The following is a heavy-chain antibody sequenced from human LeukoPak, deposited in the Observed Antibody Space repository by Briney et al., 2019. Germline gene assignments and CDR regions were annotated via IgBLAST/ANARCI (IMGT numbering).Heavy chain of an antibody. CDR3: ARGSYGSGSYYGEGGQIY. J-gene: IGHJ4*02. CDR1: GFTFNGYN. V-gene: IGHV3-48*01. Sequence: SGGSLRLSCAASGFTFNGYNMNWVRQAPGKGLEWISYITSSSSSNSYADSVKGRFSISRDNAKNSLYLQMKNLRAEDTAVYYCARGSYGSGSYYGEGGQIYWGQGTLVTVSS. D-gene: IGHD3-10*01. CDR2: ITSSSSSN.